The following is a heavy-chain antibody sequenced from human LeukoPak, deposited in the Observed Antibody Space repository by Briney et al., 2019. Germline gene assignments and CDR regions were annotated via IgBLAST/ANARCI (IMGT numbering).Heavy chain of an antibody. CDR3: GKGLAYTYPYSGNMDV. CDR2: IRYDGTDK. J-gene: IGHJ6*03. D-gene: IGHD5-18*01. Sequence: PGGSLRLSCAASGFTFSNHGMHWVRQAPGKGLEWVAFIRYDGTDKYYADSVKGRFTISRDNSENTVSLQLNSLRVGDTAVYYCGKGLAYTYPYSGNMDVWGKGTTVTISS. V-gene: IGHV3-30*02. CDR1: GFTFSNHG.